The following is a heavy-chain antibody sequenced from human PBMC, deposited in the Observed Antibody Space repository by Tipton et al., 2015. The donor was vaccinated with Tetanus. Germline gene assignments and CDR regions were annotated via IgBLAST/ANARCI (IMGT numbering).Heavy chain of an antibody. CDR3: ARGASYGPDYYYGMDV. Sequence: QLVQSGAEVKKPGASVKVFCKASGYTFTSYGISWVRQAPGQGLEWMGWISAYNGNTNYAQKLQGRVTMTTDTSTSTAYMEMRSLRSDDTAVYYCARGASYGPDYYYGMDVWGQGTTVTVSS. V-gene: IGHV1-18*01. J-gene: IGHJ6*02. D-gene: IGHD5-18*01. CDR2: ISAYNGNT. CDR1: GYTFTSYG.